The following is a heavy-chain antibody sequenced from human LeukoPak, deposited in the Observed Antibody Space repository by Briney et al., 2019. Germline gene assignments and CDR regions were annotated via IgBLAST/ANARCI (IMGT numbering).Heavy chain of an antibody. D-gene: IGHD5-12*01. J-gene: IGHJ4*02. Sequence: KPGRSLRLSCAASGFTLSDYAMHWVRQAPGKGLEWVSSISSSNSYIYYADSVKGRFTISRDNAKNSVYLQMNSLRAEDTAVYYCARDRGYSGYLPYYFDYWGQGTLVTVSS. CDR2: ISSSNSYI. CDR3: ARDRGYSGYLPYYFDY. V-gene: IGHV3-21*01. CDR1: GFTLSDYA.